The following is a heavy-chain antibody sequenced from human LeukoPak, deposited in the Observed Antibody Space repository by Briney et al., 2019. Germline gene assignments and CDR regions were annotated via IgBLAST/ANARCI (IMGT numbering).Heavy chain of an antibody. CDR3: ARWEMATNYFDY. V-gene: IGHV4-34*01. CDR1: GGSFSGYY. CDR2: INHSGST. Sequence: SETLSLTCAVYGGSFSGYYWNWIRQPPGKGLEWIGEINHSGSTNYNPSLKSRVTMSVDTSKNQFSLKLSSVTAADTAVYYCARWEMATNYFDYWGQGTLVTVSS. D-gene: IGHD5-24*01. J-gene: IGHJ4*02.